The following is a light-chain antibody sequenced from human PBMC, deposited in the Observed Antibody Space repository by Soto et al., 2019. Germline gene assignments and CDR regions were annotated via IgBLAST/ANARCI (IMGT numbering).Light chain of an antibody. CDR2: GNS. CDR3: QSYDSSLSGWV. J-gene: IGLJ3*02. CDR1: SSNIGAGYD. Sequence: QSVLTQPPSVSGAPGQRVTISCTGSSSNIGAGYDVHWYQQLPGTAPILLIYGNSNRPSGVPDRFSGSKSGTSASLAITGLQAEDEADDYCQSYDSSLSGWVFGGGTKLTVL. V-gene: IGLV1-40*01.